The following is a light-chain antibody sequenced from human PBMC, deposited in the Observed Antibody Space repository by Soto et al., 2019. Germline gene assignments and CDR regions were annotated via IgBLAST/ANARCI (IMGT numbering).Light chain of an antibody. Sequence: ALEMTQSPSSLSSSLGDTVTITCRASQGIGKDLAWFQQRPGKAPKLLIYGASGLQNGVPSRFSGSGSGTDLTLTISGLQPEDFATYFCLQDFNYPWTFGQGPGGYQ. CDR1: QGIGKD. CDR2: GAS. V-gene: IGKV1-6*01. J-gene: IGKJ1*01. CDR3: LQDFNYPWT.